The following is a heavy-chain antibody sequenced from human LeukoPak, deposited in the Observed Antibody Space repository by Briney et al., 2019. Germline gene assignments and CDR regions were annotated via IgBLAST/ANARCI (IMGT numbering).Heavy chain of an antibody. J-gene: IGHJ5*02. CDR2: TYYSGST. Sequence: SETLSLTCTVSGGSISSYYWSWIRQPPGKGLEWIGYTYYSGSTNYNPSLKSRVTISVDTSKNQFSLKLSSVTAADTAVYYCARDYSSSWYGGGWFDPWGQGTLVTVSS. CDR1: GGSISSYY. V-gene: IGHV4-59*01. D-gene: IGHD6-13*01. CDR3: ARDYSSSWYGGGWFDP.